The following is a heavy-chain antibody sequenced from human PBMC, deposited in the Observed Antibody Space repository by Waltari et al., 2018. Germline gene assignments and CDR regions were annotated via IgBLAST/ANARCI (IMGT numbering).Heavy chain of an antibody. CDR2: IIPIFGTA. J-gene: IGHJ5*02. CDR1: GGTFSSYA. Sequence: QVQLVQSGAEVKKPGSSVKVSCKASGGTFSSYAISWVRQAPGQGLEWMGGIIPIFGTANYAQKFQGRVTITTDESTSTAYMELSSLRSEDTAVYYCAGAPRYCGGDCYNWFDPWGQGTLVTVSS. CDR3: AGAPRYCGGDCYNWFDP. D-gene: IGHD2-21*01. V-gene: IGHV1-69*05.